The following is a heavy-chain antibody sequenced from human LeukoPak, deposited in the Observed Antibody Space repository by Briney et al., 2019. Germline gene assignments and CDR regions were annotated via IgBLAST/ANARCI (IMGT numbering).Heavy chain of an antibody. D-gene: IGHD2-15*01. J-gene: IGHJ6*02. V-gene: IGHV4-4*07. Sequence: PSETLSLTCTVSGGSISSYYWSWIRQPAGKGLEWIGRIYTSGSTNYNPSLKSRVTMSVDTSKNQFSLKLSSVTAADTAVYYCAGVVVAPGGYLYGMDVWGQGTTVTVSS. CDR2: IYTSGST. CDR3: AGVVVAPGGYLYGMDV. CDR1: GGSISSYY.